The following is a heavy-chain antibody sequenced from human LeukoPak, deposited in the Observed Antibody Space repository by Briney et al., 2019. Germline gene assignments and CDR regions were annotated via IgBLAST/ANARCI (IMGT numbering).Heavy chain of an antibody. Sequence: GASVKVSCKASGYSFTGYYIHWVRQAPGQGLEWMGWVNPNSGATTYVQKFQGSVTMTRDTSIATAYMELRSLRSDDTAVYYCARGKWKVGGAIDIWGQGTMVIVSS. CDR1: GYSFTGYY. D-gene: IGHD1-1*01. CDR3: ARGKWKVGGAIDI. V-gene: IGHV1-2*02. CDR2: VNPNSGAT. J-gene: IGHJ3*02.